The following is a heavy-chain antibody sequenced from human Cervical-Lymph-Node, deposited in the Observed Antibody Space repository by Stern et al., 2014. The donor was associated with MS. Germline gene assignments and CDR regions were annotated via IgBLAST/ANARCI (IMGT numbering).Heavy chain of an antibody. V-gene: IGHV3-23*04. J-gene: IGHJ4*02. CDR2: ISGSGDST. Sequence: EVQLVESGGGLVQPGGSLRLSCAASGFPYSSYAMGWVRQAPGTGLEWGSKISGSGDSTYYADSVKGRFTISRDKSKNTLYLQMNSLRAEDTAVYYCAKENGHGYNHLDYWGQGALVTVSS. CDR1: GFPYSSYA. D-gene: IGHD5-24*01. CDR3: AKENGHGYNHLDY.